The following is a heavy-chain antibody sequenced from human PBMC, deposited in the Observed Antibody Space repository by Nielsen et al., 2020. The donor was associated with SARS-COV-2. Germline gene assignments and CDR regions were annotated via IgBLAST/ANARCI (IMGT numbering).Heavy chain of an antibody. D-gene: IGHD3-16*01. V-gene: IGHV4-39*01. CDR2: IYYSGST. Sequence: SETLSLTCTVSGGSISSSSYYWGWIRQPPGKGLEWIGSIYYSGSTYYNPSLKSRVTISVDTSKNQFSLKLSSVTAADTAVYYCARSSLAAVRGLNWFDPWGQGTLVTVSS. J-gene: IGHJ5*02. CDR1: GGSISSSSYY. CDR3: ARSSLAAVRGLNWFDP.